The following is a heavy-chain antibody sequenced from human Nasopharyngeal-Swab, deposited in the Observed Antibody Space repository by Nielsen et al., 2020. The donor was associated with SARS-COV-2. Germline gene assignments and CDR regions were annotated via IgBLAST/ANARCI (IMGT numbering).Heavy chain of an antibody. D-gene: IGHD5-12*01. CDR3: VKDLTYDEVS. J-gene: IGHJ5*02. V-gene: IGHV3-30*18. Sequence: GESLKISCAASGFTFSSFGMHWVRQAPGKGLEWVAFIAHDASNEYYGDSVKGRFSISRDNSKNTLYLQMNSLRGEDTAIYYCVKDLTYDEVSWGQGTLVTVSS. CDR2: IAHDASNE. CDR1: GFTFSSFG.